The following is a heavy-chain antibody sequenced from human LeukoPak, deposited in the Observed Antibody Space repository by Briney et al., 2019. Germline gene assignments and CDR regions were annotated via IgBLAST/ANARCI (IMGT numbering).Heavy chain of an antibody. D-gene: IGHD1-20*01. V-gene: IGHV3-74*01. J-gene: IGHJ4*02. Sequence: GGSLRLSCAASGFTFSSYWMHWVRQVPGKGLEWVSRISGDGTTTNYADAVKGRFTISRDHAKSTLYLQMNILRPQDAAVYYCARVLYHWHDCLDYWGQGTLVTVSS. CDR1: GFTFSSYW. CDR3: ARVLYHWHDCLDY. CDR2: ISGDGTTT.